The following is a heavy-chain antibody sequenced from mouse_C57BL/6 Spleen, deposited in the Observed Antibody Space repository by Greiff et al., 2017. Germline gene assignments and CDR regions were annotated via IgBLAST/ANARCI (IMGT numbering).Heavy chain of an antibody. CDR3: ARHETGLLQAWFAY. CDR1: GYTFTEYT. J-gene: IGHJ3*01. Sequence: QVQLQQSGAELVKPGASVKLSCKASGYTFTEYTIHWVKQRSGQGLEWIGWFYSGSGSIKYNEKFKDKVTLTADKSSSTVYMELSRLTSEDSAVYFCARHETGLLQAWFAYWGQGTLVTVSA. D-gene: IGHD2-3*01. CDR2: FYSGSGSI. V-gene: IGHV1-62-2*01.